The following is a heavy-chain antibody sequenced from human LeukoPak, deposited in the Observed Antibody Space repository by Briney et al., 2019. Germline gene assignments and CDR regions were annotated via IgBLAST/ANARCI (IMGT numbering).Heavy chain of an antibody. CDR2: ISGSGDST. Sequence: GGTLRLSCVVSGFTFSSYSMSWVRQAPGKGLEWVSAISGSGDSTYYADSVKGRFTISRDNSKNTLYLQMNSLRAEDTAVYYCAKSGAVRFDYWGQGTPVTVSS. J-gene: IGHJ4*02. CDR1: GFTFSSYS. V-gene: IGHV3-23*01. CDR3: AKSGAVRFDY. D-gene: IGHD3-16*01.